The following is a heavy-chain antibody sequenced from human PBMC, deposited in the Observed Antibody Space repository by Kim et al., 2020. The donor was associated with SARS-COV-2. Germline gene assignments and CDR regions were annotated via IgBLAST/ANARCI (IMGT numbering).Heavy chain of an antibody. CDR3: ARGRGMVRGVIVHYYYYGMDV. J-gene: IGHJ6*02. D-gene: IGHD3-10*01. CDR1: GGSFSGYY. V-gene: IGHV4-34*01. Sequence: SETLSLTCAVYGGSFSGYYWSWIRQPPGKGLEWIGEINHSGSTNYNPSLKSRVTISVDTSKNHVSLKLSSVTASDTAVYYCARGRGMVRGVIVHYYYYGMDVWGQGTTVTVSS. CDR2: INHSGST.